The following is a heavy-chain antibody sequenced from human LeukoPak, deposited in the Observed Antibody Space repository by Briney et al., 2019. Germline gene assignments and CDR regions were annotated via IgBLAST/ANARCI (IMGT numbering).Heavy chain of an antibody. V-gene: IGHV1-8*03. CDR1: GYTFTSYD. Sequence: GASVKVSCKASGYTFTSYDINWVRQATGQGLEWMGWMNPNSGNTGYAQKFQGRVTITRNTSINTAYMELSSLRSDDTAVYYCARLEVGREAPRGYDILTGYYGMSDYWGQGTLVTVSS. CDR3: ARLEVGREAPRGYDILTGYYGMSDY. D-gene: IGHD3-9*01. CDR2: MNPNSGNT. J-gene: IGHJ4*02.